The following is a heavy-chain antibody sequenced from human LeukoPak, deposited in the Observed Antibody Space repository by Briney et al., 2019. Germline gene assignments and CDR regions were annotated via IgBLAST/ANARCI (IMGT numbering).Heavy chain of an antibody. Sequence: SETLSLTCTVSGGSISSGDYYWSWIRQPPGKGLEWIGYIYYSGSTYYNPSLKRRVTISVDTSKNQFSLKLSSVTAADTAVYYCARDPGYSGYDYFDYWGQGTLVTVSS. CDR2: IYYSGST. D-gene: IGHD5-12*01. V-gene: IGHV4-30-4*08. CDR3: ARDPGYSGYDYFDY. J-gene: IGHJ4*02. CDR1: GGSISSGDYY.